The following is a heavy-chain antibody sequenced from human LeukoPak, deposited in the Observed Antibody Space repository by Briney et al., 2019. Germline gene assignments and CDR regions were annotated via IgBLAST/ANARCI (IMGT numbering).Heavy chain of an antibody. J-gene: IGHJ3*02. CDR3: TRLTYYYDSSGSVEDAFDI. D-gene: IGHD3-22*01. CDR2: IRSKANSYAT. CDR1: GFTFSGSA. V-gene: IGHV3-73*01. Sequence: GGSLRLSCAASGFTFSGSAMHWVRQGSGKGLEWVGRIRSKANSYATAYAASVKGRFTISRDDSKNTAYLQMNSLKTEDTAVYYCTRLTYYYDSSGSVEDAFDIWGQETMVTVSS.